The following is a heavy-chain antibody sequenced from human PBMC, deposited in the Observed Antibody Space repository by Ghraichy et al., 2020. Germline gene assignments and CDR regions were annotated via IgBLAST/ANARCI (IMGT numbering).Heavy chain of an antibody. J-gene: IGHJ3*02. D-gene: IGHD5-24*01. V-gene: IGHV3-21*01. CDR2: ISSSSSYI. CDR1: GFSFSSYS. Sequence: GESLNISCAASGFSFSSYSMNWVRQAPGKGLEWVSSISSSSSYIYYADSVKGRFTISRDNAKNSLYLQMNSLRAEDTAVYYCAREWLQLHGDYWAFDIWGQGTMVTVSS. CDR3: AREWLQLHGDYWAFDI.